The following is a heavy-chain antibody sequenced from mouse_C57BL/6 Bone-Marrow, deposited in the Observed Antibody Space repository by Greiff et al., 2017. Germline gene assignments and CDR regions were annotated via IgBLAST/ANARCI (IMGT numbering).Heavy chain of an antibody. D-gene: IGHD2-14*01. CDR3: AREGVRPPFDY. V-gene: IGHV1-81*01. CDR2: IYPRSGNT. Sequence: QVQLQQSGAELARPGASVKLSCKASGYTFTSYGISWVKQRTGQGLEWIGEIYPRSGNTYYNEKFKGQATLTADKSSSTEYMELRSLTSEDSAVYFCAREGVRPPFDYWGQGTTLTVSS. J-gene: IGHJ2*01. CDR1: GYTFTSYG.